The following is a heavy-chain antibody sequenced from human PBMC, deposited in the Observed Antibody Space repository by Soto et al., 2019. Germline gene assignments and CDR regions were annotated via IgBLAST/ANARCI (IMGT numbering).Heavy chain of an antibody. J-gene: IGHJ4*02. Sequence: SETLSLTCTVSGDSISSGDYYWSWVRQPPGKGLEWIGYIFYSGSTSYNPSLKSRVTILVDKSKNQFSLKLSSVTAADTAVYYCARGRYNRYYFDYWGQGTQVTVSS. CDR2: IFYSGST. CDR1: GDSISSGDYY. D-gene: IGHD2-2*02. CDR3: ARGRYNRYYFDY. V-gene: IGHV4-30-4*01.